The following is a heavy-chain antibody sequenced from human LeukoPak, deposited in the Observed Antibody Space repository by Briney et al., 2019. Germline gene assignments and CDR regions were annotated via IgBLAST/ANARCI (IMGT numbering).Heavy chain of an antibody. CDR1: GFTFSNYG. V-gene: IGHV3-23*01. CDR2: INDRGDKA. CDR3: TKEEAAIGRPKFDY. J-gene: IGHJ4*02. D-gene: IGHD6-13*01. Sequence: GGSLRLSSATSGFTFSNYGMSWVRQTPGKGLEWVSGINDRGDKAFYADSVKGRFTVSRDNSKSTLYLQMSSLRAEDTAVYYCTKEEAAIGRPKFDYWGQGTLVSVSS.